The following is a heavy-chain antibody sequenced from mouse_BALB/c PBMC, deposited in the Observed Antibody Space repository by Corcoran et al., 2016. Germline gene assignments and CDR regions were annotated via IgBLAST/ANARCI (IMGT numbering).Heavy chain of an antibody. CDR1: GYTFTNYG. CDR3: ARGNYRSYYYAMDY. V-gene: IGHV9-3-1*01. D-gene: IGHD2-14*01. CDR2: INTYTGEP. Sequence: QIQLVQSGPELKKPGETVKISCKASGYTFTNYGMNRVKQAPGKGLKWMGWINTYTGEPTYADDFKGRFAFSLETSASTAYLQINNLKNEDTATYFCARGNYRSYYYAMDYWGQGTSVTVSS. J-gene: IGHJ4*01.